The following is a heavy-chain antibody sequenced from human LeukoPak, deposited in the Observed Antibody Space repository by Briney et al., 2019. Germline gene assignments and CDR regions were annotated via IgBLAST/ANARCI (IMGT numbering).Heavy chain of an antibody. V-gene: IGHV3-7*03. CDR3: ATRLAAAATGLTYYYGMAV. J-gene: IGHJ6*04. D-gene: IGHD6-13*01. CDR2: IKQDGSEK. Sequence: GGSLRLSCAASGFTFSSYWMSWVRQAPGKGLEWVANIKQDGSEKYYVDSVKGRFTISRDNAKNSLYLQMNSLRAEDTAVYYCATRLAAAATGLTYYYGMAVRGKGTTVTVSS. CDR1: GFTFSSYW.